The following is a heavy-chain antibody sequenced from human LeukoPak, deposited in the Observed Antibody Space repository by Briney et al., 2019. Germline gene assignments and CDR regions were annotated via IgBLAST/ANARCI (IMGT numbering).Heavy chain of an antibody. V-gene: IGHV3-30*02. Sequence: PGGSLRLSCAASGFTFSSYDMHWVRQAPGKGLEWVAFIRYDGSKKYYADSVKGRFTISRDNSKNTLYLQLNGLRAEDTAVYYCAKDPSSDLYFDYWGQGTLVTVSS. CDR3: AKDPSSDLYFDY. D-gene: IGHD2-2*01. CDR2: IRYDGSKK. J-gene: IGHJ4*02. CDR1: GFTFSSYD.